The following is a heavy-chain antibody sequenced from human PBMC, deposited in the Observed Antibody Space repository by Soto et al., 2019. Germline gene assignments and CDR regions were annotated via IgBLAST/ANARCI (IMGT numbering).Heavy chain of an antibody. J-gene: IGHJ3*02. CDR1: GFTFSSYG. Sequence: QVQLVESGGGVAQPGRSLRLSCAASGFTFSSYGMHWVRQAPGKGLEWVAVISYDGSNKYYADSVKGRFTISRDNSKNTLYLQMNSLRAEDTAVYYCAKDRSLSGSYYGYDAFDIWGQGTMVTVSS. CDR2: ISYDGSNK. CDR3: AKDRSLSGSYYGYDAFDI. D-gene: IGHD1-26*01. V-gene: IGHV3-30*18.